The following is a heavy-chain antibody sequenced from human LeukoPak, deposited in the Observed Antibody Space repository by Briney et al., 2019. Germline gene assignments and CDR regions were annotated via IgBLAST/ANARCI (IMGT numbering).Heavy chain of an antibody. CDR3: ARDYYDSSGGY. V-gene: IGHV1-69*13. D-gene: IGHD3-22*01. CDR1: GYTFTSYD. CDR2: IIPIFGTA. Sequence: SVKVSCKASGYTFTSYDINWVRQAPGQGLEWMGGIIPIFGTANYAQKFQGRVTITADESTSTAYMELSSLRSEDTAVYYCARDYYDSSGGYWGQGTLVTVSS. J-gene: IGHJ4*02.